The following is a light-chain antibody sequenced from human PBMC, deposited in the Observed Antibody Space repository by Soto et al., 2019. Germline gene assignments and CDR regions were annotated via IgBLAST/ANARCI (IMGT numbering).Light chain of an antibody. Sequence: DIQMTQSPSSLSASVGDRVTITCQASQDIIKYLNWYQQKPGKAPKLLIYDASYLETGVSSRFSGSGSGTDFTFTISSLQPEDIATYYCQQYKNLLPTFGQGTRLDLK. J-gene: IGKJ5*01. CDR1: QDIIKY. CDR3: QQYKNLLPT. CDR2: DAS. V-gene: IGKV1-33*01.